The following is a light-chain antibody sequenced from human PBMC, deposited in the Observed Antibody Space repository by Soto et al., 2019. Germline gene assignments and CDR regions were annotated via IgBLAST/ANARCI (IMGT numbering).Light chain of an antibody. CDR3: QHYGSSPPVT. CDR2: GAY. V-gene: IGKV3-20*01. Sequence: VLTQSPGTLSLSPGDSATLSCRSSQTTSGKYLAWYQQRPRLAPRLLVYGAYKRATGIPDTFRGSGSGTEFTLTISGLEPEDFAVYFCQHYGSSPPVTFGQGTRLEIK. CDR1: QTTSGKY. J-gene: IGKJ5*01.